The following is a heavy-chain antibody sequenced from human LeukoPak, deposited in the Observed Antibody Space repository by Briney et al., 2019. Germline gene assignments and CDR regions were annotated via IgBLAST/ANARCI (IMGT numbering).Heavy chain of an antibody. CDR1: GGSISSSTYY. CDR3: ARLEMTTTMTFDY. J-gene: IGHJ4*02. Sequence: SETLSLTCTVSGGSISSSTYYWGWIRQPPGKGLEWIGAIYYTGTTYYNPSLRSRVTVSVDTSKNHFSLKLSSVTAADTAVYYCARLEMTTTMTFDYWGQGTLVTVSS. D-gene: IGHD5-24*01. CDR2: IYYTGTT. V-gene: IGHV4-39*02.